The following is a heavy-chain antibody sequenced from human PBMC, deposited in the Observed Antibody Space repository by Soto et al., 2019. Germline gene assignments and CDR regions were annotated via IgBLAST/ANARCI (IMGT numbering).Heavy chain of an antibody. J-gene: IGHJ6*02. CDR1: GGTFSSYA. Sequence: SVKVSCKASGGTFSSYAISWVRQAPGQGLEWMGGIIPIFGTANYAQKFQGRATITADKSTSTAYMELSSLRSEDTAVYYCARDSIAVAGYYYYYGMDVWGQGTTVTVS. CDR2: IIPIFGTA. CDR3: ARDSIAVAGYYYYYGMDV. V-gene: IGHV1-69*06. D-gene: IGHD6-19*01.